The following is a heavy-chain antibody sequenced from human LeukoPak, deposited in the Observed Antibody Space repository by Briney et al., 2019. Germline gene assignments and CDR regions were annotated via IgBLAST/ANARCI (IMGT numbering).Heavy chain of an antibody. V-gene: IGHV4-31*03. CDR2: IYYSGTT. CDR1: GATIRSGGYY. D-gene: IGHD1-26*01. Sequence: SETLSLTCTVSGATIRSGGYYWSWIRHLPGLGLDSVGYIYYSGTTYYNPSLKSRITISVETSENQFALKLTSVTAADTADYYCATVDRWEVLFTYSGHGTLGTVSS. J-gene: IGHJ4*01. CDR3: ATVDRWEVLFTY.